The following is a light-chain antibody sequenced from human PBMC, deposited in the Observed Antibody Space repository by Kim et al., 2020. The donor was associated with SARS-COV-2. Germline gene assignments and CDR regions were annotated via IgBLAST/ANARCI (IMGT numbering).Light chain of an antibody. J-gene: IGLJ3*02. CDR2: SNS. Sequence: GQRVTIACSGSISSIGSNPVNWYQQFPGTAPKLVIHSNSQRPSGVPDRFSASKSGTAASLAISGLQSEDEGDYYCAAWDDSLNGRVFGGGTQLTVL. V-gene: IGLV1-44*01. CDR1: ISSIGSNP. CDR3: AAWDDSLNGRV.